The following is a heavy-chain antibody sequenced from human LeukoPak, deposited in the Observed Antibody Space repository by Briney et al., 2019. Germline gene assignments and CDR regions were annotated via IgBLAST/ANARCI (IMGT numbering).Heavy chain of an antibody. J-gene: IGHJ4*02. CDR2: IASETYGGTA. Sequence: PGGSLRLSCTASGFTFGDYAMTWVRQAPGKGLEWVGFIASETYGGTAEYAASVKGRFTVSRDDSKSIDYLQMNSLKTEDTAVYYCTRDQTPYYWGQGTLVTVSS. V-gene: IGHV3-49*04. CDR3: TRDQTPYY. CDR1: GFTFGDYA.